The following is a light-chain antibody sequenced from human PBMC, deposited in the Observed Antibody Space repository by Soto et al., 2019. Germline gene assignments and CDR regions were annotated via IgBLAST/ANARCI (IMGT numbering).Light chain of an antibody. V-gene: IGLV2-23*02. J-gene: IGLJ1*01. CDR3: CSYAGVNTFYV. CDR2: GVS. CDR1: SSDVGSYNL. Sequence: QSALTQPASVSGSPGQSITISCTGTSSDVGSYNLVSWYQQHPGKAPKLMIYGVSKRPSGVSDRFSGSKSGDTASLTISGLQAEDEADYYCCSYAGVNTFYVFGTRTKLTVL.